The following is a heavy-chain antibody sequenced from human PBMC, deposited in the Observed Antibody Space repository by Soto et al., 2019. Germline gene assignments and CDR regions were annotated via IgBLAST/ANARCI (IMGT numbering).Heavy chain of an antibody. CDR1: GYRFTNFW. J-gene: IGHJ3*02. V-gene: IGHV5-51*01. Sequence: GESLKISCTGSGYRFTNFWIGWVRQMPGKGLEWMGIIYPGDSDTTYGPSFEGQVTFSADRSTSTAYLEWSSLRASDTAMYYCAKTYSRDSNDAFDIWGQGTLVTVS. CDR2: IYPGDSDT. D-gene: IGHD3-22*01. CDR3: AKTYSRDSNDAFDI.